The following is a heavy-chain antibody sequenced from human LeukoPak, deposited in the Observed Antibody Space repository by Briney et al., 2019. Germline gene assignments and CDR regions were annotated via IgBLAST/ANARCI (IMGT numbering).Heavy chain of an antibody. V-gene: IGHV3-30*02. CDR1: GFPFSSYG. CDR2: IRYDGSNK. D-gene: IGHD3-22*01. CDR3: AKDREVVVITFFDY. J-gene: IGHJ4*02. Sequence: GGSLRLSCAASGFPFSSYGMHWVRQAPGKGLEWVAFIRYDGSNKYYADSVKGRFTISRDNSKNTLYLQMNSLRAEDTAVYYCAKDREVVVITFFDYWGQGTLVTVSS.